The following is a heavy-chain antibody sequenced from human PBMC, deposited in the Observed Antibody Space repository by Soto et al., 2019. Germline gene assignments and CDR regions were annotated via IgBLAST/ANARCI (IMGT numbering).Heavy chain of an antibody. CDR3: ARGGDVNYYHGMDV. Sequence: QVQLVQSGGEVKKPGASVKLSCTASGYTFTSYGISWVRQAPGQGLEWMGWISAYNGKTNYAQNVQGRVTMTTDTDTRTAYMDLRSLRSDDTAVYYCARGGDVNYYHGMDVWGQGTTVTVSS. V-gene: IGHV1-18*01. D-gene: IGHD5-12*01. CDR1: GYTFTSYG. J-gene: IGHJ6*02. CDR2: ISAYNGKT.